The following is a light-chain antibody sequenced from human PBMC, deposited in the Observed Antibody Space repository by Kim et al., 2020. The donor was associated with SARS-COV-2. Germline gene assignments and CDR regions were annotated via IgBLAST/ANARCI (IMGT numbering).Light chain of an antibody. J-gene: IGKJ1*01. CDR1: QSVSKY. Sequence: EIVLTQSPATLSVSPGERATLSCRASQSVSKYLAWYQQKPGQAPRLLIYDASNRATGIPARFSGSGSVTDFTLTISSLEPEDFAVYYCQQRSNWPPTFGQGTKVDI. CDR3: QQRSNWPPT. CDR2: DAS. V-gene: IGKV3-11*01.